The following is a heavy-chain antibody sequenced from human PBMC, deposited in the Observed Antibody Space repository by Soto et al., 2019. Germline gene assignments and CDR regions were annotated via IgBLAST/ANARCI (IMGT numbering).Heavy chain of an antibody. CDR2: IYPGDSDT. Sequence: GESLKISCKGSGYSFTSYWIGWVRQMPGKGLEWMGIIYPGDSDTRYSPSFQGQVTISADKSISTAYLQWSSLKASDTATYYCARQSYYYDSSGSYYYDSSGYSGYFQHWGQGTLVTVSS. CDR1: GYSFTSYW. D-gene: IGHD3-22*01. J-gene: IGHJ1*01. CDR3: ARQSYYYDSSGSYYYDSSGYSGYFQH. V-gene: IGHV5-51*01.